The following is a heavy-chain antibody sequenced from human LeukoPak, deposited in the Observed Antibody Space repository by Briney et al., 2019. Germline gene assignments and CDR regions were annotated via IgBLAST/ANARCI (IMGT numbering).Heavy chain of an antibody. D-gene: IGHD2-15*01. Sequence: GGTLRLSCAASGFTFSSYGMSWVRQAPGKGLEWVSAISGSGGSTYYADSVKGRFTISRDNSKNTLYLQMNSLRAEDTAVYYCAKDGREYCSGGSCYADYWGQGTLVTVSS. CDR3: AKDGREYCSGGSCYADY. J-gene: IGHJ4*02. CDR1: GFTFSSYG. CDR2: ISGSGGST. V-gene: IGHV3-23*01.